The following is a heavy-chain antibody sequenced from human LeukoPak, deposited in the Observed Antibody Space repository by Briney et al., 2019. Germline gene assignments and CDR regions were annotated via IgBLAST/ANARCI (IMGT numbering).Heavy chain of an antibody. V-gene: IGHV4-30-4*08. D-gene: IGHD4-17*01. CDR2: IYYSGST. J-gene: IGHJ6*02. CDR1: GFTFSSYG. Sequence: LRLSCAASGFTFSSYGLNWIRQPPGKGLEWIGYIYYSGSTYYNPSLKSRVTISVDTSMNQFSLKLSSVTAADTAVYYCARDLHGDYPSSLGMDVWGQGTTVTVSS. CDR3: ARDLHGDYPSSLGMDV.